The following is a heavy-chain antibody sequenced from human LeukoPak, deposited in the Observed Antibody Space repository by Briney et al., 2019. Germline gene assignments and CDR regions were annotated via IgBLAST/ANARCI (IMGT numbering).Heavy chain of an antibody. CDR1: GFTFRRYT. CDR2: IGSDNTTI. V-gene: IGHV3-48*04. D-gene: IGHD1-26*01. J-gene: IGHJ4*02. CDR3: ARGTPHLDY. Sequence: GGSLRLSCAASGFTFRRYTLNWVRQAPGKGLERISYIGSDNTTIDYADSVKGRFTISRDNAKNSLYLQMNSLRAEDTAVYYCARGTPHLDYWGQGTLVTVSS.